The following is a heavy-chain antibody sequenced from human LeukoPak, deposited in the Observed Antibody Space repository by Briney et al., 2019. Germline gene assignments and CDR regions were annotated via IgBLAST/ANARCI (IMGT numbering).Heavy chain of an antibody. CDR1: GFTFSSYA. CDR3: ASSVDTAMGVPSGDY. J-gene: IGHJ4*02. Sequence: GRSLRLSCAASGFTFSSYAMHWVRQAPGKGLEWVAVISYDGSNKYYADSVKGRFTISRDNSKNTLYLQMNSLRAEDTAVYYCASSVDTAMGVPSGDYWGQGTLVTVSS. CDR2: ISYDGSNK. D-gene: IGHD5-18*01. V-gene: IGHV3-30*14.